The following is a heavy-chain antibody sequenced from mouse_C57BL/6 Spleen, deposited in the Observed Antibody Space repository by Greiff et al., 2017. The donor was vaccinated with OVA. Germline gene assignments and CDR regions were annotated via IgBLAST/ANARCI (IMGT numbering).Heavy chain of an antibody. V-gene: IGHV14-4*01. D-gene: IGHD2-4*01. CDR1: GFNIKDDY. CDR2: IDPENGDT. CDR3: TTSYYDYSAWFAS. J-gene: IGHJ3*01. Sequence: VQLKQSGAELVRPGASVKLSCTASGFNIKDDYMHWVKQRPEQGLEWIGWIDPENGDTEYASKFQGKATITADTSSNTAYLQLSSLTSEDTAVYYCTTSYYDYSAWFASGAKGLWSLSLQ.